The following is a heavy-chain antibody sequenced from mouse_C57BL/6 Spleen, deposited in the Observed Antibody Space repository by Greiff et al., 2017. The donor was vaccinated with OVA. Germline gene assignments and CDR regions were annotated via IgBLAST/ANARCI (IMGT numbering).Heavy chain of an antibody. D-gene: IGHD2-3*01. Sequence: QVQLQQPGAELVRPGSSVKLSCKASGYTFTSYWMHWVKQRPIQGLEWIGNIDPSDSETHYNQKFKDKATLTVDKSSSTAYMQLSSLTSEDSAVYYCARTGYYWDAMDYWGQGTSVTVSS. CDR2: IDPSDSET. CDR3: ARTGYYWDAMDY. CDR1: GYTFTSYW. J-gene: IGHJ4*01. V-gene: IGHV1-52*01.